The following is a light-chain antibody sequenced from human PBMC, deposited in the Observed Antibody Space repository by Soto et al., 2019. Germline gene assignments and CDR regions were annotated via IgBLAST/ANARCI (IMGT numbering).Light chain of an antibody. Sequence: EIVLTHSPGTLSLSPGERATLSCRASQSVSSSYLAWYQQKPGQAPRLLIYGASSRATGIPDRFSGSGSGTGFARNSSRLELEDFAVYYRQHYVSYSTIGHGTQFDI. CDR3: QHYVSYST. V-gene: IGKV3-20*01. CDR2: GAS. J-gene: IGKJ1*01. CDR1: QSVSSSY.